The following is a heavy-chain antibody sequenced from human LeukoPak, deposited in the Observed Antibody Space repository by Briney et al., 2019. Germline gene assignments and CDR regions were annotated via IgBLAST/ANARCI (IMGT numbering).Heavy chain of an antibody. J-gene: IGHJ3*01. Sequence: GGSLRLSCAASGFTFSNYWMRWVRQAPGKGLEWVALIKQDGSEEYYVDSVKGRFTVSRDNAKNSLYLQMNSLRAEETAVYYCARDVDTLLARSALDLWGQGTMVTVSS. CDR2: IKQDGSEE. CDR1: GFTFSNYW. CDR3: ARDVDTLLARSALDL. V-gene: IGHV3-7*04. D-gene: IGHD5-18*01.